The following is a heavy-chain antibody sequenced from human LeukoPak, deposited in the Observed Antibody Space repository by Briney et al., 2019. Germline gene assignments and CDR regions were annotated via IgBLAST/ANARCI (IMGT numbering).Heavy chain of an antibody. V-gene: IGHV4-4*02. CDR3: ARDPGTIPPYYFDY. J-gene: IGHJ4*02. Sequence: SETLSLTCAVSGDSISSNKWWSWVRQPPGKGLEWLGEIYRSGSTNYNPSLNSRLTISLDKSKNQFSLNVSSVTAADTAVYYCARDPGTIPPYYFDYWGQGILVTVSS. D-gene: IGHD3-10*01. CDR1: GDSISSNKW. CDR2: IYRSGST.